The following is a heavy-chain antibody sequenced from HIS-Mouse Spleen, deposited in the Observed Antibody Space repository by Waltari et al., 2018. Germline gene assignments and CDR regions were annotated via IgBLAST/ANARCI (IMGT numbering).Heavy chain of an antibody. CDR3: AREIPYSSSWYDWYFDL. V-gene: IGHV4-39*07. CDR2: VYSSGST. CDR1: VGSISSSSYY. Sequence: QLQLQESGPGLVKPSETLSLTCTVSVGSISSSSYYWGWIRQPPGKGLEWIGGVYSSGSTYYNPSLKSRVTISVDTAKNQFSLKLSSVTAADTAVYYCAREIPYSSSWYDWYFDLWGRGTLVTVSS. D-gene: IGHD6-13*01. J-gene: IGHJ2*01.